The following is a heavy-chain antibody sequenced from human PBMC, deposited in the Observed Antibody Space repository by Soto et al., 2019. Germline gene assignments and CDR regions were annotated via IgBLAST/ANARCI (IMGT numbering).Heavy chain of an antibody. V-gene: IGHV1-69*02. J-gene: IGHJ4*02. CDR1: GGTFSSYT. D-gene: IGHD5-18*01. CDR2: IIPILGIA. Sequence: QVQLVQSGAEVKKPGSSVKVSCKASGGTFSSYTINWVRQAPGQGLEWMGRIIPILGIANYAQKFQGRVTITADKATSTAYMELSSLRSEDTAVYYCGNNYGHFDYWGQGTLVTVSS. CDR3: GNNYGHFDY.